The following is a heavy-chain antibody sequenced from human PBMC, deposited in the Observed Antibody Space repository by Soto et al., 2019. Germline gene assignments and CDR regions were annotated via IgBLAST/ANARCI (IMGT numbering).Heavy chain of an antibody. D-gene: IGHD6-19*01. CDR2: IWFDGNKK. CDR3: ARDFEPYTSGPDC. V-gene: IGHV3-33*01. CDR1: GFTFSAYA. J-gene: IGHJ4*02. Sequence: HLAESGGGVVQPGKSLRLSCVASGFTFSAYAMHWVRQAPGKGLEWVAGIWFDGNKKSYTDSVKGRFTTSRDNSKHTLYLEMNTLSPEDMAVYCCARDFEPYTSGPDCWGQGTLVTVSS.